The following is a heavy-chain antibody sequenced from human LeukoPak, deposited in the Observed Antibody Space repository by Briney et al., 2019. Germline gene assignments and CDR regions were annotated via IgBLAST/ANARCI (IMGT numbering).Heavy chain of an antibody. Sequence: ASVKVSCKASGYTFTSYDINWVRQATGQGLEWMGWMNPNSGNTGYAQKFQGRVTMTRNTSISTAYMELSSLRSEDTAVYYCARDSTSHYYYYGMDVWGQGTTVTVSS. J-gene: IGHJ6*02. CDR3: ARDSTSHYYYYGMDV. D-gene: IGHD2-2*01. CDR1: GYTFTSYD. CDR2: MNPNSGNT. V-gene: IGHV1-8*01.